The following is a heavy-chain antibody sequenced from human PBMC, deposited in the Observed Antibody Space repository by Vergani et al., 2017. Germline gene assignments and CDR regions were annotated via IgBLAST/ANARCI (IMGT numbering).Heavy chain of an antibody. V-gene: IGHV4-34*01. CDR1: GGSFSGYY. CDR2: INHSGST. J-gene: IGHJ5*02. CDR3: ARGLVVVDTANGFDP. D-gene: IGHD5-18*01. Sequence: QVQLQQWGAGLLKPSETLSLTCAVYGGSFSGYYWSWIRQPPGKGLEWIGEINHSGSTNYNPSLKSRVTISVDTSKNQFSLKLSSVTAADTAVYYCARGLVVVDTANGFDPWGQGTLVTVSS.